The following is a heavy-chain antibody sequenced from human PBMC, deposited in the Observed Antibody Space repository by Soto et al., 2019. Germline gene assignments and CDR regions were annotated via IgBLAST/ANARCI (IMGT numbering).Heavy chain of an antibody. CDR1: GFTFTTYY. CDR2: IDPSGGST. D-gene: IGHD3-22*01. V-gene: IGHV1-46*01. Sequence: QVRLVQSGAEVKKPGASVSISCKTSGFTFTTYYIHWVRQAPGQGLEWMGMIDPSGGSTTYAQKFQVRITMTSDMSTSTVYMELSSLRSEDTAVYYCARVPYDTTGYYAFWGQGTLVTVSS. J-gene: IGHJ4*02. CDR3: ARVPYDTTGYYAF.